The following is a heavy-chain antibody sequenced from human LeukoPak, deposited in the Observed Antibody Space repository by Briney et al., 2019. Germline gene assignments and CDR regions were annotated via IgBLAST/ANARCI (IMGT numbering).Heavy chain of an antibody. D-gene: IGHD3-22*01. CDR2: ISSSSSYI. CDR3: AKDLNYYDSSGYYPEGY. CDR1: GFTFTSYN. Sequence: GGSLRLSCAASGFTFTSYNMNWVRQAPGKGLEWVSSISSSSSYIYYADSVKGRFTISRDNAKNSLYLQMNSLRAEDTAVYYCAKDLNYYDSSGYYPEGYWGQGTLVTVSS. V-gene: IGHV3-21*01. J-gene: IGHJ4*02.